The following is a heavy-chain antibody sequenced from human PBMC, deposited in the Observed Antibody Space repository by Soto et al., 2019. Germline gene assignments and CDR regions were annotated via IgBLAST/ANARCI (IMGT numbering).Heavy chain of an antibody. J-gene: IGHJ6*02. D-gene: IGHD4-17*01. CDR2: ISSSSSYI. V-gene: IGHV3-21*01. Sequence: LRLSCAASGFTFSSYSMNWVRQAPGKGLEWVSSISSSSSYIYYADSVEGRFTISRDNAKNSLYLQMNSLRAEDTAVYYCARALTTVTTGYYYYYGMDVWGQGTTLTVSS. CDR1: GFTFSSYS. CDR3: ARALTTVTTGYYYYYGMDV.